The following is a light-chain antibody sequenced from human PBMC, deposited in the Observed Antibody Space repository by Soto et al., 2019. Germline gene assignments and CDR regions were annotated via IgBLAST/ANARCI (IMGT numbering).Light chain of an antibody. CDR3: QQRSNWPH. CDR2: DAS. Sequence: IQMTQTPSTLSASVGYRLTITCRASQSIPNRLAWYQQKPGEAPXXLIYDASSLESGVPSRLSGSGYGTDFSLTISSLEPEDFAVYYCQQRSNWPHFGQGTRLEIK. J-gene: IGKJ5*01. CDR1: QSIPNR. V-gene: IGKV1-5*01.